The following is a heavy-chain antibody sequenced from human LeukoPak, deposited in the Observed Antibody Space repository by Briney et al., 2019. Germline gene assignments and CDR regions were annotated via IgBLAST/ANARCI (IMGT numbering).Heavy chain of an antibody. J-gene: IGHJ4*02. CDR1: GYTFTGYY. V-gene: IGHV1-2*02. CDR2: INPNSGGT. Sequence: EASVKVSYKASGYTFTGYYMHWVRQAPGQGLEWMGWINPNSGGTDYAQKFQGRVTMTRDTSISTAYMELSRLRSDDTAVYYCARSLGYCSSTSCYISYFDYWGQGTLVTVSS. D-gene: IGHD2-2*02. CDR3: ARSLGYCSSTSCYISYFDY.